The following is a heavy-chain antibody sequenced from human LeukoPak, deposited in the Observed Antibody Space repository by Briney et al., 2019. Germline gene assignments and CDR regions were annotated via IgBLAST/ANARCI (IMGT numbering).Heavy chain of an antibody. CDR2: IYPGDSDT. D-gene: IGHD3-3*01. CDR1: GYSFTSYW. V-gene: IGHV5-51*01. CDR3: ARQGLTYYDFWSGPNNWFDP. J-gene: IGHJ5*02. Sequence: GKSLKISCXGSGYSFTSYWIGWVRQMPGKGLEWMGIIYPGDSDTRYSPSFQGQVTISADKSISTAYLQWSSLKASDTAMYYCARQGLTYYDFWSGPNNWFDPWGQGTLVTVSS.